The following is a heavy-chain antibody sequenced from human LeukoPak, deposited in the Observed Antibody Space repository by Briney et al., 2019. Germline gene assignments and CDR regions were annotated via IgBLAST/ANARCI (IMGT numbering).Heavy chain of an antibody. Sequence: ASVKVSCKASGYTFTSYGISWVRQAPGQGLEWMGWISAYNGNTNYAQKLQGRVTMTTDTSTSTAYMELRSLKSDDTAVYYCARDNSMHERGWWFDPWGQGTLVTVSS. CDR2: ISAYNGNT. CDR1: GYTFTSYG. CDR3: ARDNSMHERGWWFDP. J-gene: IGHJ5*02. V-gene: IGHV1-18*01. D-gene: IGHD4-23*01.